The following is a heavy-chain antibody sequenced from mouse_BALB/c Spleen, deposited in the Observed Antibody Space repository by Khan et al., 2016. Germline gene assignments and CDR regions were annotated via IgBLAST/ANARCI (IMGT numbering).Heavy chain of an antibody. CDR2: INTNTGAP. CDR3: ARWYGNYALDY. J-gene: IGHJ4*01. V-gene: IGHV9-3*02. D-gene: IGHD2-10*02. CDR1: GYTFTNYG. Sequence: QIQLVQSGPELKKPGETVKISCKASGYTFTNYGVHWVKQAPGKGLKWMGWINTNTGAPTYAEEFKGRFAFSLETSASTAFLQIDNLKNEYTATYFCARWYGNYALDYWGQGTSVTVSS.